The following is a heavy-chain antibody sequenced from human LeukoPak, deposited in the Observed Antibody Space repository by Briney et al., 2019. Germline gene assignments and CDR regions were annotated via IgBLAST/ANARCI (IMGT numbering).Heavy chain of an antibody. CDR3: ASLEGYYYDSSGTDAFDI. CDR2: ISAYNGNT. J-gene: IGHJ3*02. V-gene: IGHV1-18*01. D-gene: IGHD3-22*01. Sequence: GASVTVSCKASGYTFTIYGISWVRQAPGQGLEWMGWISAYNGNTNYAQKLQGRVTMTTDTSTSTAYMELRSLRSDDTAVYYCASLEGYYYDSSGTDAFDIWGQGTMVTVSS. CDR1: GYTFTIYG.